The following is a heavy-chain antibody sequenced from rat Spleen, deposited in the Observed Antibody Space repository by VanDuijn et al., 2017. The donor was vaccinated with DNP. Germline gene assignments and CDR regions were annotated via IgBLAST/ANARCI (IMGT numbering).Heavy chain of an antibody. J-gene: IGHJ2*01. Sequence: EVQLVASGGGLVQPGRSLKLSCAASRFTFSDYNMAWVRQAPTKGLEWVATISSDGFTTNYRDSVKGRFTLSRDNAKSTLYLQMDSLRSEDTATYYCAKALTGHWGQGVMVTVSS. CDR1: RFTFSDYN. V-gene: IGHV5-7*01. CDR3: AKALTGH. CDR2: ISSDGFTT. D-gene: IGHD5-1*01.